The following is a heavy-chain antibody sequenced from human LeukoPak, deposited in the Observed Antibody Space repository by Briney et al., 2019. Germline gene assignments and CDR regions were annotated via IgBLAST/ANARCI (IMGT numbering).Heavy chain of an antibody. Sequence: SETLSLTCTVSGGAINSNNYYWGWVRQPPGKGLEWIATISYSGRTYYNPSLTSQVTISIDTSKNQFSLKLTSVTAADTAVYYCAREDRGYCSSTSCSYFDYWGQGTLVTVSS. V-gene: IGHV4-39*07. CDR3: AREDRGYCSSTSCSYFDY. D-gene: IGHD2-2*01. J-gene: IGHJ4*02. CDR1: GGAINSNNYY. CDR2: ISYSGRT.